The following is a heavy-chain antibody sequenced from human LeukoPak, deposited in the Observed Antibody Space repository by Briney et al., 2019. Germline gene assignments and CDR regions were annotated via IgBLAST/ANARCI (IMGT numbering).Heavy chain of an antibody. CDR3: ARHSIVVVPAAPGGDAFDI. Sequence: NPSETLSLTCTVSGGSISSSSYYWGWIRQPPGKGLEWIGSIYYSGSTYYNPSLKSRVTISVDTSKNQFSLKLSSVTAADTAAYYCARHSIVVVPAAPGGDAFDIWGQGTMVTVSS. D-gene: IGHD2-2*01. CDR1: GGSISSSSYY. CDR2: IYYSGST. V-gene: IGHV4-39*01. J-gene: IGHJ3*02.